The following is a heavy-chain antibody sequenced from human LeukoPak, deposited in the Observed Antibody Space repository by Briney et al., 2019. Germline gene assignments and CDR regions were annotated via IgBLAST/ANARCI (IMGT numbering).Heavy chain of an antibody. CDR1: GFIFSSYA. J-gene: IGHJ4*02. D-gene: IGHD6-19*01. Sequence: GGSLRLSCAASGFIFSSYAMSWVRQAPGKGLEWISDISGSGTNTYYADSVKGRFTISRDYSSNTLYLQMNSLRAEDTAVYYCAKDRSQWLVWDKYYFDYWGQGTLVTVSS. V-gene: IGHV3-23*01. CDR3: AKDRSQWLVWDKYYFDY. CDR2: ISGSGTNT.